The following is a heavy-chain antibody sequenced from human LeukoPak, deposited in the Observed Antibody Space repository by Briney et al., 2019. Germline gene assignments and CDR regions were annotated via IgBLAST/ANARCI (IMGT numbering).Heavy chain of an antibody. J-gene: IGHJ4*02. Sequence: GGSLRLSCAASGFTFSSYSMNWVRQAPGKGLEWVAFIRYDGSNKYYAGSVKGRFTITRDNSKNTLYLQMNSLRAEDTAVYYCASLNGDRRWGQGTLVTVSS. CDR3: ASLNGDRR. V-gene: IGHV3-30*02. CDR1: GFTFSSYS. D-gene: IGHD7-27*01. CDR2: IRYDGSNK.